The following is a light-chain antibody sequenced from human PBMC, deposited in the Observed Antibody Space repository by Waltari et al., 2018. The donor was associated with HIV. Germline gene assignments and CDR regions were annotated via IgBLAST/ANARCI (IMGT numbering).Light chain of an antibody. CDR2: DVS. CDR1: SSDVGDYNY. V-gene: IGLV2-14*03. J-gene: IGLJ1*01. Sequence: QSALTQPASVSGSPGQSITISCTGASSDVGDYNYVSWYQQPPGKAPKLMFYDVSNRPSGVANRFSGSKSGNTASLTISGLQAEDEADYYCSSYTGSSTRGVFGTGTRVTVL. CDR3: SSYTGSSTRGV.